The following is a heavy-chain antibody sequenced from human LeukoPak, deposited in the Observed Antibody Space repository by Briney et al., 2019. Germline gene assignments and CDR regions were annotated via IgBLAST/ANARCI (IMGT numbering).Heavy chain of an antibody. CDR3: AIGVAGTHFDY. V-gene: IGHV1-18*01. Sequence: ASVKVSCKAPGHTFDYGVSWARQAPGQGLEWMGWISAYNAYTNYPQKVQGRVTMTTDTTTSTVYMELRGLRSDDTAVYYCAIGVAGTHFDYWGQGTLVTVSS. J-gene: IGHJ4*02. D-gene: IGHD6-19*01. CDR1: GHTFDYG. CDR2: ISAYNAYT.